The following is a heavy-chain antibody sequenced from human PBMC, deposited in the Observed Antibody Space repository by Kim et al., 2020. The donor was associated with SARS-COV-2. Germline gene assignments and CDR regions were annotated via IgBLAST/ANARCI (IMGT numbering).Heavy chain of an antibody. V-gene: IGHV3-33*01. CDR2: IWYDGSNK. Sequence: GGSLRLSCAASGFTFSSYGMHWVRQAPGKGLEWVAVIWYDGSNKYYADSVKGRFTISRDNSKNTLYPQMNSLRAEDTDVYYCARDRAGGYSYGPGGYYYGMDGWGQGTTVTVS. CDR3: ARDRAGGYSYGPGGYYYGMDG. D-gene: IGHD5-18*01. CDR1: GFTFSSYG. J-gene: IGHJ6*02.